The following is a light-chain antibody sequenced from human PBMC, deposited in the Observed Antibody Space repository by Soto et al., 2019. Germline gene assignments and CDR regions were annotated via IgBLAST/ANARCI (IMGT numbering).Light chain of an antibody. CDR1: QTISSH. Sequence: DIQMTQSPSSLAASVGDRVTITCRAGQTISSHLNWYRQKPGKAPEFLIFAASNLQSGVPSRLSGSGSGTDFSLIISSLQTEDFATYYCQQTHSIPYTFGQGTKLEIK. CDR3: QQTHSIPYT. V-gene: IGKV1-39*01. J-gene: IGKJ2*01. CDR2: AAS.